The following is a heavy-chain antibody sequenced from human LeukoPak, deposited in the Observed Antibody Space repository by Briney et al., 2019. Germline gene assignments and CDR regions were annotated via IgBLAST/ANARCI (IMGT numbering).Heavy chain of an antibody. V-gene: IGHV3-21*01. D-gene: IGHD6-13*01. CDR1: GFTFSSYI. J-gene: IGHJ4*01. Sequence: GGSLRLPCAVCGFTFSSYILNWVRQAPGKGLEWVSSISSSSSYIYYADSVKGRFTISRDNANHRLYLQMNSLRAEDTAVYYCAREPQQLRHFDQWGHGNLVTVSS. CDR2: ISSSSSYI. CDR3: AREPQQLRHFDQ.